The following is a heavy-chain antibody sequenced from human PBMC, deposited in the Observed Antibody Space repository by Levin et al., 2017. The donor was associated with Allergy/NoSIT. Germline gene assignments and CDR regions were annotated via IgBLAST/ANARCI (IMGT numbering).Heavy chain of an antibody. CDR1: GGTFSSYA. Sequence: AGESLKISCKASGGTFSSYAISWVRQAPGQGLEWMGGIIPIFGTANYAQKFQGRVTITADKSTSTAYMELSSLRSEDTAVYYCAIVNVILTGYHSYGMDVWGQGTTVTVSS. CDR3: AIVNVILTGYHSYGMDV. V-gene: IGHV1-69*06. J-gene: IGHJ6*02. CDR2: IIPIFGTA. D-gene: IGHD3-9*01.